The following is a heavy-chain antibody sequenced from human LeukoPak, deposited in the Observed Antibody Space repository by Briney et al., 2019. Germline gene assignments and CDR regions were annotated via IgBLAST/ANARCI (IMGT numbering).Heavy chain of an antibody. J-gene: IGHJ3*02. V-gene: IGHV1-18*01. CDR1: GYTFTSYG. CDR2: ISAYNGNT. CDR3: ARDQVPSRQWRTISGAFDI. D-gene: IGHD6-19*01. Sequence: ASVKVSCKASGYTFTSYGISWVRQAPGQGLEWMGWISAYNGNTNYAQKLQGRVTMTTDTSTSTAYMELRSLRSDDTAVYYCARDQVPSRQWRTISGAFDIWGQGTMVTVSS.